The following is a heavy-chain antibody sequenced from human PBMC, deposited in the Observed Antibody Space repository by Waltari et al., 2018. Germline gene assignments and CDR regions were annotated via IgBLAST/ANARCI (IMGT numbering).Heavy chain of an antibody. CDR1: GGSISSGGYY. V-gene: IGHV4-31*03. CDR3: ARERLAAYGFDP. CDR2: IYYSGST. D-gene: IGHD6-25*01. J-gene: IGHJ5*02. Sequence: QVQLQESGPGLVKPSQTLSLTCTVSGGSISSGGYYWRWIRQHPGKGLEWIGYIYYSGSTYYNPSLKSRVTISVDTSKNQFSLKLSSVTAADTAVYYCARERLAAYGFDPWGQGTLVTVSS.